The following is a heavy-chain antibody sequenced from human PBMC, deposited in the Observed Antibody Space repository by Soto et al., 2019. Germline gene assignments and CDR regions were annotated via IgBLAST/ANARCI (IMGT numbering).Heavy chain of an antibody. D-gene: IGHD6-19*01. CDR1: GFTFSNCG. CDR3: SKILYRSGWYNYFGP. J-gene: IGHJ5*02. CDR2: ISYDGSNR. V-gene: IGHV3-30*18. Sequence: QVQLVESGGGVVQPGRSLRLSCAASGFTFSNCGMHWVRQAPGKGLEWVTMISYDGSNRYYADSVKGRFAISRDSSENTLHLQMNSLTAYPTALYYCSKILYRSGWYNYFGPWGQGTLVTVSS.